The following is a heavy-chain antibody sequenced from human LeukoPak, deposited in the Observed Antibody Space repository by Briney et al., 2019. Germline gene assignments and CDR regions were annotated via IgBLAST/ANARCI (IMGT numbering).Heavy chain of an antibody. CDR1: GYTFTSYG. D-gene: IGHD3-3*01. Sequence: ASVKVSCKASGYTFTSYGISWVRQAPGQGLEWMGWISAYNGNTNYAQKLQGGVTMTTDTSTSTAYMELRSLRSDDTAVYYCARVAITIFGVVIPIDYWGQGTLVTVSS. CDR3: ARVAITIFGVVIPIDY. V-gene: IGHV1-18*01. CDR2: ISAYNGNT. J-gene: IGHJ4*02.